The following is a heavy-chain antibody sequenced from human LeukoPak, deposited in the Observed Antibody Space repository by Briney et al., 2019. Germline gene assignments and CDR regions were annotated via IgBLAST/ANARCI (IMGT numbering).Heavy chain of an antibody. J-gene: IGHJ4*02. CDR1: GGTFSSYA. Sequence: ASVKVSCKASGGTFSSYAISWVRQAPGQGLEWMGGIIPIFGTANYAQKVQGRVTITADESTSTAYMELSGLRSEDTAVYYCARDGMATISPFFDYWGQGTLVTVSS. CDR3: ARDGMATISPFFDY. CDR2: IIPIFGTA. D-gene: IGHD5-24*01. V-gene: IGHV1-69*13.